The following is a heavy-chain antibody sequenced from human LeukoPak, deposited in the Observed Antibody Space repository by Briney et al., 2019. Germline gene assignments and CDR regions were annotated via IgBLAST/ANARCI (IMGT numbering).Heavy chain of an antibody. CDR1: GYTFTSYY. CDR3: ARDGIQPLAFDI. Sequence: ASVKVPCKASGYTFTSYYMHWVRQAPGQGLEWMGIINPSGGSTSYAQKFQGRVTMTRDTSTSTVYMELSSLRSEDTAVYYCARDGIQPLAFDIWGQGTMVTVSS. D-gene: IGHD5-18*01. V-gene: IGHV1-46*01. J-gene: IGHJ3*02. CDR2: INPSGGST.